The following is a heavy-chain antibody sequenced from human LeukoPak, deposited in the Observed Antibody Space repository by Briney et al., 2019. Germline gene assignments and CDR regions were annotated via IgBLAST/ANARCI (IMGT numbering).Heavy chain of an antibody. V-gene: IGHV3-21*01. Sequence: GGSLRLSCAASGFTFSSHSMNWVRQAPGKGLEWVSSISSSSSYIYYADSVKGRFTISRDNAKNSLYLQMNSLRAEDAAVYYCAREIGWGEIFPYYFDYWGQGTLVTVSS. CDR1: GFTFSSHS. J-gene: IGHJ4*02. CDR2: ISSSSSYI. D-gene: IGHD3-16*01. CDR3: AREIGWGEIFPYYFDY.